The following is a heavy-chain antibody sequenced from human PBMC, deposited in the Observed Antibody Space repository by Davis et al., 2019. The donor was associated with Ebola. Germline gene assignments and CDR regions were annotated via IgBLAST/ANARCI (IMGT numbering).Heavy chain of an antibody. J-gene: IGHJ4*02. D-gene: IGHD4-23*01. V-gene: IGHV4-59*02. CDR3: AGRLRWPLDY. CDR2: ISNGGRT. Sequence: SETLSLTCSVSGGSVGSDYWSWIRQSPGKGLEWIAFISNGGRTIYNPSLRGRVTISIDTSKNQFSLEVRSVTAADTAVYYCAGRLRWPLDYWGQGTLVTVSS. CDR1: GGSVGSDY.